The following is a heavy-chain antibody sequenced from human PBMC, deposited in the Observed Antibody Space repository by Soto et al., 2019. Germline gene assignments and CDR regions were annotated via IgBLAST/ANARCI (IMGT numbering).Heavy chain of an antibody. CDR2: ISGSGGST. J-gene: IGHJ4*02. CDR3: AKVLVQYYYGSGSTLTYYFDY. D-gene: IGHD3-10*01. Sequence: VGSLRLSCAASGFTFSSYAMSWVRQAPGKGLEWVSAISGSGGSTYYADSVKGRFTISRDNSKNTLYLQMNSLRAEDTAVYYCAKVLVQYYYGSGSTLTYYFDYWGQGTLVTVSS. CDR1: GFTFSSYA. V-gene: IGHV3-23*01.